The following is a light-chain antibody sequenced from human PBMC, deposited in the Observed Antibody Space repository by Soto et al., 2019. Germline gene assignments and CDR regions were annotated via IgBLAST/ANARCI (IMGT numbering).Light chain of an antibody. CDR3: QQYKKWPRT. V-gene: IGKV3-15*01. CDR2: GAS. CDR1: QSVRSS. Sequence: EIVLTQSPATLSLSPGERATLSCRASQSVRSSLAWYQQKPGQAPRLLIYGASTRATGIPARFSGSGSGTEFTLTISSLQSEDFAVYYCQQYKKWPRTFGHGTKVDIK. J-gene: IGKJ1*01.